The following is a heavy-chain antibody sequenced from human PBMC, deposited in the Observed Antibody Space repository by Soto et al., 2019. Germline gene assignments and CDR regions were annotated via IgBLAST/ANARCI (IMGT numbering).Heavy chain of an antibody. J-gene: IGHJ4*02. Sequence: GGSLRLSCATSGFTFSSYPIHWVRQAPGKGPVWVSRITEDGSGTTYADSVKGRFTVTRDNTKNTMYLQMSGLGAEDTAVYHCVRGTNGWRGMDYWGQGTLVTVSS. CDR3: VRGTNGWRGMDY. CDR2: ITEDGSGT. CDR1: GFTFSSYP. V-gene: IGHV3-74*01. D-gene: IGHD2-8*01.